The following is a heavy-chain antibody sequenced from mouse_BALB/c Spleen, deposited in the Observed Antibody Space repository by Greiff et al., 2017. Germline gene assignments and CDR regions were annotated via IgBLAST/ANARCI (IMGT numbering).Heavy chain of an antibody. CDR2: IFPGTGTT. V-gene: IGHV1S132*01. Sequence: LQESGAELVKPGASVKLSCKTSGYTFTSYWIQWVKQRPGQGLGWIGEIFPGTGTTYYNEKFKGKATLTIDTSSSTAYMQLSSLTSEDSAVYFCARRGTGTDYWGQGTTRTVSS. D-gene: IGHD4-1*01. CDR3: ARRGTGTDY. CDR1: GYTFTSYW. J-gene: IGHJ2*01.